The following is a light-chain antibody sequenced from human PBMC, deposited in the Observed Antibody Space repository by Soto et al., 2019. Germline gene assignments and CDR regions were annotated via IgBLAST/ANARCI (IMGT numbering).Light chain of an antibody. CDR2: GAS. CDR3: HQYGTAPLT. Sequence: EIVMTQSPATLSVSPGERATLFCRASQGVAANYLAWYQQKRGQAPRLLIYGASSGATGIPDRFSGSGSGTDFTLTISRLEPEDFSVYYCHQYGTAPLTFGPGTKVDIK. J-gene: IGKJ3*01. V-gene: IGKV3-20*01. CDR1: QGVAANY.